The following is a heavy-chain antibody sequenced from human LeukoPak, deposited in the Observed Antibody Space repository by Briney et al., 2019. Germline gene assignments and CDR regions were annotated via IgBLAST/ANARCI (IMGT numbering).Heavy chain of an antibody. V-gene: IGHV3-23*01. D-gene: IGHD3-10*01. CDR1: GFTFSTYS. CDR2: IGGSGGTT. J-gene: IGHJ4*02. Sequence: GGSLRLSCAASGFTFSTYSMSWVRQAPGEGLEWVSIIGGSGGTTFYADSVKGRFTIFRDNPKNTLSLQMSSLRAEDTAVYYCVRRQGFGHPFDYWGQGALVTVSA. CDR3: VRRQGFGHPFDY.